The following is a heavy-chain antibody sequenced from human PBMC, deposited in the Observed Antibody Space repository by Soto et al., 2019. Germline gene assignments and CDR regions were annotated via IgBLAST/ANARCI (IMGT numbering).Heavy chain of an antibody. CDR2: IILIFGTA. Sequence: QVQLVQSGAEVKKPGSSVKVSCKASGGTFSSYAISWVRQAPGQGLEWMGGIILIFGTANYAQKFQGRVTITADKSTSTAYMELSSLRSEDTAVYYCARGSDYYDSSGYLNWFDPWGQGTLVTVSS. D-gene: IGHD3-22*01. CDR3: ARGSDYYDSSGYLNWFDP. V-gene: IGHV1-69*06. J-gene: IGHJ5*02. CDR1: GGTFSSYA.